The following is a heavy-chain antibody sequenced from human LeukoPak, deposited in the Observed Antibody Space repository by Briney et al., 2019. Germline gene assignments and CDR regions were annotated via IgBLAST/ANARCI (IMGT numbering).Heavy chain of an antibody. J-gene: IGHJ4*02. V-gene: IGHV1-69*06. D-gene: IGHD6-19*01. Sequence: ASVKVSCKASGGTFITYAISWVRQAPGQGLEWMGGIVPIFGKPSYAQKFQGRVTITADTSTSTVYMELSSLRSDDTAVYYCARGGGRGAVAIDYWGQGTLVTVSS. CDR2: IVPIFGKP. CDR1: GGTFITYA. CDR3: ARGGGRGAVAIDY.